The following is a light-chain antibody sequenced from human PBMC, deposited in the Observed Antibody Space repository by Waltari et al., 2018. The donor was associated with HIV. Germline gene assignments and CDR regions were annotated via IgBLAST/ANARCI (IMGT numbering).Light chain of an antibody. CDR2: AAS. Sequence: SPSFLSASVGDRVTITCRASQGISSYLAWYQQKPGKAPNLLVYAASTLQYGVPSRFSGSGSGTEFTLTISSLQPEDFATYYCQQLNSYPLTFGGGTKVEIK. CDR1: QGISSY. V-gene: IGKV1-9*01. J-gene: IGKJ4*01. CDR3: QQLNSYPLT.